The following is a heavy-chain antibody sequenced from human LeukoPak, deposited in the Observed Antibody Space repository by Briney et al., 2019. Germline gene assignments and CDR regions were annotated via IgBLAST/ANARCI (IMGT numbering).Heavy chain of an antibody. CDR3: ARAPYYYDSSGYPEGS. D-gene: IGHD3-22*01. CDR2: IYSGGFT. Sequence: GGCLRLSCALAAFTASINYMSCGSQAHGHGLEWDSVIYSGGFTYYADYVKGRFTISRDNSKNTLYIQMNNLRAEDAAVYYCARAPYYYDSSGYPEGSWGQGTLVTVSS. J-gene: IGHJ5*02. CDR1: AFTASINY. V-gene: IGHV3-53*01.